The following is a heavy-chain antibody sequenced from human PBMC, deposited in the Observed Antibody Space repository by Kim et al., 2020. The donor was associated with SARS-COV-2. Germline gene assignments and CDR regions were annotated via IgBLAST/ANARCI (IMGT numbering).Heavy chain of an antibody. J-gene: IGHJ5*02. V-gene: IGHV3-48*02. Sequence: GGSLRLSCAASGFTFSSYSMNWVRQAPGKGLEWVSYISSSSSTIYYADSVKGRFTISRDNAKNSLYLQMNSLRDEDTAVYYCARDSRIQLWRATWFDPWGQGTLVTVSS. D-gene: IGHD5-18*01. CDR3: ARDSRIQLWRATWFDP. CDR2: ISSSSSTI. CDR1: GFTFSSYS.